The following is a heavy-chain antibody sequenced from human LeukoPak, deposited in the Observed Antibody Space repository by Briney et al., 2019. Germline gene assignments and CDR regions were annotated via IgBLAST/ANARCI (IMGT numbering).Heavy chain of an antibody. Sequence: GGSLRLSCAASGFTFSNAWMSWVRQAPGKGLEGVGRIKSKTDGGTTDYAAPVKGRFTISRDDTKNTLYLQMNSLKTEDTAVYYCTTGYCSRTSCYYFDYWGQGTLVTVSS. D-gene: IGHD2-2*01. V-gene: IGHV3-15*01. CDR1: GFTFSNAW. CDR2: IKSKTDGGTT. J-gene: IGHJ4*02. CDR3: TTGYCSRTSCYYFDY.